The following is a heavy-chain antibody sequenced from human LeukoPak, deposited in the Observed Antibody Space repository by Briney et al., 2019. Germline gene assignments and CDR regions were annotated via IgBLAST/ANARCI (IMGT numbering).Heavy chain of an antibody. Sequence: PGGSLRLSCAASGFTFSSYGMHWVRQAPGKGLEWVAFTRYDGSNKYYADSVKGRFTISRDNSKNTLYLQMNSLRAEDTAVYYCAKDSLERRGFDYWGQGTLVTVSS. CDR1: GFTFSSYG. D-gene: IGHD1-1*01. J-gene: IGHJ4*02. CDR3: AKDSLERRGFDY. V-gene: IGHV3-30*02. CDR2: TRYDGSNK.